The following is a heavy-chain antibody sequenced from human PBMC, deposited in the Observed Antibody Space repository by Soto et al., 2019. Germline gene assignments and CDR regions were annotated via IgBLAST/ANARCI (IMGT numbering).Heavy chain of an antibody. J-gene: IGHJ4*02. V-gene: IGHV1-69*12. Sequence: QVQLVQSGAEVKKPGSSVKVSCKASGGTFSSYAISWVRQAPGQGLEWMGGIIPIFGTANYAQKFQGRVTNTGDESKSTAYMELSSLRSEDTAGDYWAGGGDTAWAGHFDYWGQGTLVTVSS. CDR2: IIPIFGTA. D-gene: IGHD5-18*01. CDR3: AGGGDTAWAGHFDY. CDR1: GGTFSSYA.